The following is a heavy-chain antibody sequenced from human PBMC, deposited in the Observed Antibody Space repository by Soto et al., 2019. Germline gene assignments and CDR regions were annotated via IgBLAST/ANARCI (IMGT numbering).Heavy chain of an antibody. J-gene: IGHJ4*02. CDR2: ISAYNGNT. D-gene: IGHD6-13*01. CDR1: GYTFTSYG. Sequence: ASVKVSCKASGYTFTSYGISWVRQAPGQGLEWMGWISAYNGNTNYAQSLQGRVTMTTDTSTTTAYMELRSLKSDDTAVYYCARVSPSSRAAEPWGQGTLVTVSP. V-gene: IGHV1-18*01. CDR3: ARVSPSSRAAEP.